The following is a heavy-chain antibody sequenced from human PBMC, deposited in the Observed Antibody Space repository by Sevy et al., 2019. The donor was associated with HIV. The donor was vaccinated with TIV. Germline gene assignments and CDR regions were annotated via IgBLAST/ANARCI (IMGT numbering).Heavy chain of an antibody. V-gene: IGHV4-59*01. Sequence: SETLSLTCTVSGGSISSYYWSWIRQPPGKGLEWIGYIYYSGSTNYNPSLKSRVTISVDTSKNQFSLKLSSVTAADTAVYYCARGIAAHPLYYYYGMDVWGQGTTVTVSS. CDR3: ARGIAAHPLYYYYGMDV. CDR1: GGSISSYY. D-gene: IGHD6-6*01. CDR2: IYYSGST. J-gene: IGHJ6*02.